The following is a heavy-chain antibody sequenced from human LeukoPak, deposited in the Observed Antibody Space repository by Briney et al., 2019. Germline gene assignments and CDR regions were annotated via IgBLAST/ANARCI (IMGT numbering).Heavy chain of an antibody. D-gene: IGHD3-10*01. V-gene: IGHV3-23*01. J-gene: IGHJ4*02. CDR1: GFTFSSYA. CDR3: AKSTYGSPEGY. Sequence: GGSLRLSCAASGFTFSSYAMGSVRQAPGKGLEWVSAISGSGGSTYYADSVKGRFTISRDNSKNTLYLQMNSLRAEDTAVYYCAKSTYGSPEGYWGQGTLVTVSS. CDR2: ISGSGGST.